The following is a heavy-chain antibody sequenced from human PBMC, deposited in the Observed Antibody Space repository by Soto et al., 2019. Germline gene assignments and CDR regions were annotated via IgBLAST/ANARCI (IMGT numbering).Heavy chain of an antibody. J-gene: IGHJ6*02. V-gene: IGHV1-8*01. CDR3: ARQYYDFWSGHYWPYYYYGMDV. Sequence: GASVKVSCKASGYTFASYDSKWVRQATGQRLEWMGWMNPNSGNTGYAQKFQGRVTMTRNTSISTAYMELSSLRSEDTAVYYCARQYYDFWSGHYWPYYYYGMDVWGQGTTVTVSS. CDR1: GYTFASYD. CDR2: MNPNSGNT. D-gene: IGHD3-3*01.